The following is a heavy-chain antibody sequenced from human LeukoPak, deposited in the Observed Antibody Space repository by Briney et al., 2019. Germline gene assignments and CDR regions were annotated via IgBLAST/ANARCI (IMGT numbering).Heavy chain of an antibody. CDR2: IRADGTT. Sequence: GGSLRLSCAASGFSVSNHYMAWVRQAPGRRLEWVSFIRADGTTFYTDSVRGRFTVFRDQFKNTLYLQMSSLRPDDTALYYCARDGAGIESWVELDPWGQGTQVTVSA. J-gene: IGHJ5*02. CDR1: GFSVSNHY. CDR3: ARDGAGIESWVELDP. D-gene: IGHD5-24*01. V-gene: IGHV3-66*02.